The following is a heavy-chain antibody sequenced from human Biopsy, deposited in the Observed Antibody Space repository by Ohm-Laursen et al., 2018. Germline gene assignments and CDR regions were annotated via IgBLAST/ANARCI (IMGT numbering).Heavy chain of an antibody. V-gene: IGHV1-18*01. CDR3: ARGVGSMVRGVIINVNNWFDP. D-gene: IGHD3-10*01. Sequence: GASVKVSCNASGYTFTTYAISWVRQAPGQGLEWMGWISTYNGNTNYAQKAQGRVTMTTDTSTSTAYMELRSLRSDDTAVYYCARGVGSMVRGVIINVNNWFDPWGQGTLVTVSS. CDR2: ISTYNGNT. CDR1: GYTFTTYA. J-gene: IGHJ5*02.